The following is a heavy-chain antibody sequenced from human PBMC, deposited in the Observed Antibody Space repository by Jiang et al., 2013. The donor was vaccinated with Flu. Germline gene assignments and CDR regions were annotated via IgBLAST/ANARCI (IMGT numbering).Heavy chain of an antibody. V-gene: IGHV4-39*07. CDR1: GGSISSSSYY. J-gene: IGHJ4*02. Sequence: LLKPSETLSLTCTVSGGSISSSSYYWGWIRQPPGKGLEWIGSIYYSGSTYYNPSLKSRVTISVDTSKNQFSLKLSSVTAADTAVYYCARQLQIYFDYWGQGTLVTVSS. CDR3: ARQLQIYFDY. D-gene: IGHD1-26*01. CDR2: IYYSGST.